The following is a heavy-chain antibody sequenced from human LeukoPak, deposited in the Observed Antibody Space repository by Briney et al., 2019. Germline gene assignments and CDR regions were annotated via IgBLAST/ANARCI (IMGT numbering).Heavy chain of an antibody. V-gene: IGHV3-30-3*02. CDR3: AKYLVVSTPFFDY. D-gene: IGHD5/OR15-5a*01. Sequence: PGGSLRLSCAASGFSFSDFSMHWVRQAPGKGLDWVAVISKDGINKYYADSVKGRFTIFRDNSKNTLYLQMNSLRAEDTAAYYCAKYLVVSTPFFDYWGQGTLVAVSS. CDR2: ISKDGINK. J-gene: IGHJ4*02. CDR1: GFSFSDFS.